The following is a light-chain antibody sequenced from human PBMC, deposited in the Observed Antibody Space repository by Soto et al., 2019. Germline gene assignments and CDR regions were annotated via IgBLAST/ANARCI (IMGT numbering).Light chain of an antibody. J-gene: IGKJ1*01. CDR1: QSINSW. CDR3: QQYNSYWT. CDR2: DAS. Sequence: IQLTQNPSTLSASVDDRVTITCRASQSINSWLAWYQQKPGKAPKLLIYDASSLESGVPSRFSGSGSGTEFTLTISSLQPDDFATYYCQQYNSYWTFGQRTKVDI. V-gene: IGKV1-5*01.